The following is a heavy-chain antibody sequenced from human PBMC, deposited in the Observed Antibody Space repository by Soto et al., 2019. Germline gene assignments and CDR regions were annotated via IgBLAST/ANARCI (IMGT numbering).Heavy chain of an antibody. CDR1: GFTFSSYA. D-gene: IGHD5-12*01. J-gene: IGHJ6*02. CDR2: ISGSGGST. Sequence: GGSLRLSCAASGFTFSSYAMSWVRQAPGKGLEWVSAISGSGGSTYYADSVKGRFTISRDNSKNTLYLQMNSLRAEDTAVYYCAKGYSGYEVYYYYGMDVWGQGTTVTVSS. CDR3: AKGYSGYEVYYYYGMDV. V-gene: IGHV3-23*01.